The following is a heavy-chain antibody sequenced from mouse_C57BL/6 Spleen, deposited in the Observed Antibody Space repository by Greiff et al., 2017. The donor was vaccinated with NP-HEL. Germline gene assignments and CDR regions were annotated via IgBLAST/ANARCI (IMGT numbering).Heavy chain of an antibody. CDR1: GYSITSGYY. V-gene: IGHV3-6*01. CDR3: ARDHHWYFDV. Sequence: EVQRVESGPGLVKPSQSLSLTCSVTGYSITSGYYWNWIRQFPGNKLEWMGYISYDGSNNYNPSLKNRISITRDTSKNQFFLKLNSVTTEDTATYYCARDHHWYFDVWGTGTTVTVSS. CDR2: ISYDGSN. J-gene: IGHJ1*03.